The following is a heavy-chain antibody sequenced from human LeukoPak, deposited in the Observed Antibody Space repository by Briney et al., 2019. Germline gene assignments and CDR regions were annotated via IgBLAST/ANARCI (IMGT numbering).Heavy chain of an antibody. CDR3: ARYTGRFDY. D-gene: IGHD2-2*02. V-gene: IGHV3-7*01. J-gene: IGHJ4*02. Sequence: PGGSLRLSCAASGFTFSSYWMSWVRQAPGKGLEWVANIKQDGSEIHYVDSVKGRFAISRDNAKNSLYLQMNSLRAEDTAVYYCARYTGRFDYWGQGTLVTVSS. CDR1: GFTFSSYW. CDR2: IKQDGSEI.